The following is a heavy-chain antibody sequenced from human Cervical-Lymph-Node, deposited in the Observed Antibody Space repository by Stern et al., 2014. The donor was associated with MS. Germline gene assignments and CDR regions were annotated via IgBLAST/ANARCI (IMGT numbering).Heavy chain of an antibody. CDR3: ARRDCSGGSCYMGVSH. CDR1: GYTFTSYD. V-gene: IGHV1-8*01. D-gene: IGHD2-15*01. Sequence: DQLVESGAEVKKPGASVKVSCKASGYTFTSYDLNWVRQATGQGLEWMGWMNPNNGNTGYAQKFQDRVTTTRDTSISTAYMELSSLTSEDTAVYYCARRDCSGGSCYMGVSHWGQGTLVTVSS. J-gene: IGHJ4*02. CDR2: MNPNNGNT.